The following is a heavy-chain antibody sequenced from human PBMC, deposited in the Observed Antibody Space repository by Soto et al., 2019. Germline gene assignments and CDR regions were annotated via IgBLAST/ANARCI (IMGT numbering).Heavy chain of an antibody. J-gene: IGHJ6*02. CDR2: ISTYNGNT. CDR1: GYSFSDYG. V-gene: IGHV1-18*04. D-gene: IGHD6-19*01. CDR3: GRYWYSSGWYRGTGMDV. Sequence: QVQLVQSGAEVKKPGASLKVSCQASGYSFSDYGIAWVRQAPGQGLAWVGWISTYNGNTNYAQKFQGRVTMTTDTSANTAYRELRSLRSDDNAMYYCGRYWYSSGWYRGTGMDVWGQGTLVTVSS.